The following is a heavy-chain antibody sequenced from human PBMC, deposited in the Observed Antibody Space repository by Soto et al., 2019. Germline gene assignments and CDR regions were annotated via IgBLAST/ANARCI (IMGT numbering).Heavy chain of an antibody. CDR3: ARDPRLVAMTHYYYYGMDV. Sequence: QVQLVESGGGVVQPGRSLRLSCAASGFTFSSYGMHWVRQAPGKGLEWVAVIWYDGSNKYYADSVKGRFTISRDNSKNTLYLQMNSLRAEDTAVYYCARDPRLVAMTHYYYYGMDVWGQGTTVTVSS. CDR2: IWYDGSNK. CDR1: GFTFSSYG. J-gene: IGHJ6*02. V-gene: IGHV3-33*01. D-gene: IGHD5-12*01.